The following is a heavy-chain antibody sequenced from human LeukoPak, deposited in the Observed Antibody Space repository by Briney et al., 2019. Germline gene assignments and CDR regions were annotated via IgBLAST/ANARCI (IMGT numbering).Heavy chain of an antibody. CDR1: GYTFTSYY. CDR3: ARDGRRDCSSTSCYVGPYYYYYYMDV. Sequence: ASVKVSCKASGYTFTSYYMHWVRQAPGQGLEWMGIINPSGGSTSYAQKFQGRVTMTRDMSTSTVYMELSSLRSEDTAVYYCARDGRRDCSSTSCYVGPYYYYYYMDVWGKGTTVTVSS. D-gene: IGHD2-2*01. J-gene: IGHJ6*03. V-gene: IGHV1-46*01. CDR2: INPSGGST.